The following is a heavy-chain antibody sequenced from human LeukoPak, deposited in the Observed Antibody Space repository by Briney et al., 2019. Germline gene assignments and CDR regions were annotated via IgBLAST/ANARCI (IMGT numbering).Heavy chain of an antibody. J-gene: IGHJ4*02. D-gene: IGHD2-2*02. Sequence: PGGSLRLSCAASGFTFSSYSMNWVRQAPGKGLEWVSYISSSSSTIYYADSVKGRFTISRDNAKNSLYLQMNSLRAEDTAVYYCARDSPGDIVVVPAAIRGVDYWGQGTLVTVSS. CDR1: GFTFSSYS. V-gene: IGHV3-48*01. CDR3: ARDSPGDIVVVPAAIRGVDY. CDR2: ISSSSSTI.